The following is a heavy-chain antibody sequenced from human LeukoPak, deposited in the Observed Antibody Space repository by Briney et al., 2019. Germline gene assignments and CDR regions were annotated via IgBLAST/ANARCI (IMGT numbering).Heavy chain of an antibody. CDR2: IRESGGGT. CDR1: GITVSNYD. Sequence: PGGSLRLSCVVSGITVSNYDMSWVRQAPGKGLEWVSGIRESGGGTHYADSVKGRFTISRDNSMNTVYLQMNSLRAEDTAVYFCAKRGIVIRGVLIVGFHKAAYYFDYWGQGILVTVSS. D-gene: IGHD3-10*01. V-gene: IGHV3-23*01. CDR3: AKRGIVIRGVLIVGFHKAAYYFDY. J-gene: IGHJ4*02.